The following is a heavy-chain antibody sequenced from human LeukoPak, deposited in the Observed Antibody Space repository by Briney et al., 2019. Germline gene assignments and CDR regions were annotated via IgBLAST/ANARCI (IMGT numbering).Heavy chain of an antibody. J-gene: IGHJ5*02. CDR2: IIPIFGTA. V-gene: IGHV1-69*13. CDR1: GGTFSSYA. Sequence: SVKVSCKASGGTFSSYAISWVRQAPAQGLEWMGGIIPIFGTANYAQKFQGRVTITADESTSTAYMELSSLRSEDTAVYYCARDPSYYYGSGVPGGGWFDPWGQGTLVTVSS. D-gene: IGHD3-10*01. CDR3: ARDPSYYYGSGVPGGGWFDP.